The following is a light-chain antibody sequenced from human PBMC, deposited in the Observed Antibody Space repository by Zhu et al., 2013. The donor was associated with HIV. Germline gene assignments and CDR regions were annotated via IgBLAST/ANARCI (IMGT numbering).Light chain of an antibody. Sequence: QSALTQPASVSGSPGQSITLSCTGTSSDVGSYNLVSWYQQHPGKAPKLIIYEGGKRPPRVSYRFSGSKSGNTASLTISGLQAEDEADYYCCSYAGSNTWVFGGGTKLTVL. CDR3: CSYAGSNTWV. CDR2: EGG. J-gene: IGLJ3*02. CDR1: SSDVGSYNL. V-gene: IGLV2-23*01.